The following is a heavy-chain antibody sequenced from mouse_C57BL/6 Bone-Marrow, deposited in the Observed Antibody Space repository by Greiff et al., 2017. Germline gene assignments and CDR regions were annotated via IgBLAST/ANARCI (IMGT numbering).Heavy chain of an antibody. V-gene: IGHV5-6*02. D-gene: IGHD2-3*01. CDR3: ARALDGYPAWFAY. Sequence: EVKLEESGGDLVKPGGSLKLSCAASGFTFSSYGMSWVRQTPDKRLEWVATISSGGSYTYYPDSVKGRFTISRDNAKNTLYLQMSSLKSEDTAMYYCARALDGYPAWFAYWGQGTLVTVSA. CDR2: ISSGGSYT. CDR1: GFTFSSYG. J-gene: IGHJ3*01.